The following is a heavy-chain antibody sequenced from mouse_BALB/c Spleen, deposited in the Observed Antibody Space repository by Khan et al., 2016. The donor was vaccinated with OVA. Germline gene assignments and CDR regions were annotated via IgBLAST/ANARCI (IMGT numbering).Heavy chain of an antibody. J-gene: IGHJ3*01. V-gene: IGHV7-3*02. CDR2: IRKKASGYTT. CDR1: GFTFTDYY. D-gene: IGHD1-2*01. Sequence: EVELVESGGGLVQPGGSLRLSCATSGFTFTDYYMSWVRQPPGKALEWLGFIRKKASGYTTEYSASVKGRFTISRDHSQSILYIQMNTLSAEDSATYYCARVDYGYGFAYWGQGTLVTVSA. CDR3: ARVDYGYGFAY.